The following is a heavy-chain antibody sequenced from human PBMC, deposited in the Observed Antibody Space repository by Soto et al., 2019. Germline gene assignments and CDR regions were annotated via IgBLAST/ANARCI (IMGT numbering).Heavy chain of an antibody. D-gene: IGHD3-9*01. CDR2: ISGSGGST. J-gene: IGHJ5*02. CDR3: AKMGNRYFAWLQFEP. CDR1: GFTFSSYA. Sequence: VQLLESGGGLVQPGGSLRLSCAASGFTFSSYAMSWVRQAPGKGLEWVSAISGSGGSTYYADSVKGRFTISRDNSKKTLDLPMNRLNAEDTAVYYCAKMGNRYFAWLQFEPWGRGTLVTVSS. V-gene: IGHV3-23*01.